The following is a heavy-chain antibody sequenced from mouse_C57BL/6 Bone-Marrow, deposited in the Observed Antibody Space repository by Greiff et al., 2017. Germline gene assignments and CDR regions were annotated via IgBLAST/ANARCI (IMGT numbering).Heavy chain of an antibody. D-gene: IGHD1-1*01. Sequence: QVQLQQPGAELVQPGASVKLSCKASGYTFTSYWMQWVKQRPGQGLEWIGEIDPSDSYTNYTQKFKGKATLTVDPSSSTAYMQLSRLTSEDSAVYCCTRDGSPFFYYWGQGTTLTVSS. CDR3: TRDGSPFFYY. CDR2: IDPSDSYT. CDR1: GYTFTSYW. J-gene: IGHJ2*01. V-gene: IGHV1-50*01.